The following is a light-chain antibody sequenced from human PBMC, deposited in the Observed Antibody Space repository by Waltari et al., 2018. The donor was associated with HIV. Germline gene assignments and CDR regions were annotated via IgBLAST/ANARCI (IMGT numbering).Light chain of an antibody. Sequence: QSVLTQPPSASGTPEQRVTTSCSGSTSNIGRTTVSWFQQFPGTAPKVLIYGKNQRPSGVPDRFSGSKSGTSASLAISGLQSEDEADYYCASWDGSLNGPVFGGGTKLTVV. CDR2: GKN. V-gene: IGLV1-44*01. CDR1: TSNIGRTT. CDR3: ASWDGSLNGPV. J-gene: IGLJ2*01.